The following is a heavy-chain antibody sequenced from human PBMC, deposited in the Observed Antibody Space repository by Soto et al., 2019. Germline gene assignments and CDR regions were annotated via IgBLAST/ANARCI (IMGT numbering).Heavy chain of an antibody. CDR3: ARDTAYYGSGSYYLGQH. CDR2: ISAYNGNT. D-gene: IGHD3-10*01. CDR1: GYTFTSYG. V-gene: IGHV1-18*04. J-gene: IGHJ1*01. Sequence: QVQLVQSGAEVKKPGASVKVSCKASGYTFTSYGISWVRQAPGQGLEWMGWISAYNGNTTYAQKLKGRVTMTTDTSTSTAYMELRRLRSDDTSVYYCARDTAYYGSGSYYLGQHWGQGTLVTVSS.